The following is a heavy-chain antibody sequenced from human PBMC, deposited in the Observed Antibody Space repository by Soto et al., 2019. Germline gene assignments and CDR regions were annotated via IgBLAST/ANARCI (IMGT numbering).Heavy chain of an antibody. CDR2: IYYSGST. CDR3: TRDLGETSMAY. D-gene: IGHD5-18*01. CDR1: GGSISSYY. J-gene: IGHJ4*02. V-gene: IGHV4-59*12. Sequence: SETLSLTCTVSGGSISSYYWILIRQPPGKGLEWIGYIYYSGSTNYNPSLKSRVTISVDTSKNQFSLKLSSVTAADTAVYYCTRDLGETSMAYWGQGTLVTVSS.